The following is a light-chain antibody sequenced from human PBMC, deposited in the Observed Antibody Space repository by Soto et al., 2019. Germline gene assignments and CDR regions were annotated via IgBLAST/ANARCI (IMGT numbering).Light chain of an antibody. V-gene: IGLV2-14*01. CDR2: DVS. Sequence: QSALTQPASVSGSPGQSITISCTGTSSDVGGYNYVSWYQQHPGKAPKLMIYDVSNRPSGVSNRFSGSKSGNTSSLTISGLQAEEEADYYCSLYTRSLVFGGGTKLTVL. CDR3: SLYTRSLV. J-gene: IGLJ2*01. CDR1: SSDVGGYNY.